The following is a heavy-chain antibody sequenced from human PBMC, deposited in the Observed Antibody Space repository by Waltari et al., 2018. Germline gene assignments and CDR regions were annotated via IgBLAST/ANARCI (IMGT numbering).Heavy chain of an antibody. CDR2: IYYSGST. V-gene: IGHV4-39*01. J-gene: IGHJ4*02. CDR1: GGSISSSSYY. CDR3: ARWGSGSQGCYFDY. D-gene: IGHD1-26*01. Sequence: QLQLQESGPGLVKPSETLSLTCTVPGGSISSSSYYWGWIRQPPGKGLEWIGSIYYSGSTYYNPSLKSRVTISVDTSKNQFSLKLSSVTAADTAVYYCARWGSGSQGCYFDYWGQGTLVTVSS.